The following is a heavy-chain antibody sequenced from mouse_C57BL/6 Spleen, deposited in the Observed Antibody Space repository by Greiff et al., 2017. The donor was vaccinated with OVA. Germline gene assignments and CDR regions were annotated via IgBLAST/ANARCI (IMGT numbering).Heavy chain of an antibody. CDR3: ARERGSTMVTTWYFDV. J-gene: IGHJ1*03. CDR2: IYPRSGNT. D-gene: IGHD2-2*01. V-gene: IGHV1-81*01. Sequence: QVQLQQSGAELARPGASVKLSCKASGYTFTSYGISWVKQRTGQGLEWIGEIYPRSGNTYYNEKFKGKATLTADKSSSTAYMELRSLTSEDSAVYFCARERGSTMVTTWYFDVWGTGTTVTVSS. CDR1: GYTFTSYG.